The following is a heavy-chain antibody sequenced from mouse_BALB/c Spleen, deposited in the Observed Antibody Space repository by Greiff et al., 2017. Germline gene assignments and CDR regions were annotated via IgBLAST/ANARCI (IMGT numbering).Heavy chain of an antibody. CDR2: INPGSSTI. J-gene: IGHJ2*01. V-gene: IGHV4-2*02. Sequence: EVMLVESGGGLVQPGGSLNLSCAASGFDFSRYWMSWARQAPGKGQEWIGEINPGSSTINYTPSLKDKFIISRDNAKNTLYLQMSKVRSEDTALYYCARPSYYYGSSYDYWGQGTTLTVSS. CDR3: ARPSYYYGSSYDY. CDR1: GFDFSRYW. D-gene: IGHD1-1*01.